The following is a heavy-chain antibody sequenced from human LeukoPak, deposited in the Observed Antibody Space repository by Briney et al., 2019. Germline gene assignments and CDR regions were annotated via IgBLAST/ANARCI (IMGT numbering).Heavy chain of an antibody. V-gene: IGHV3-21*01. CDR1: GFTFTIYS. Sequence: KTGGSLRLSCAAPGFTFTIYSMNWVRQAPGKGLGWVSSINSSRSYIDYADSVKGRFTISRDKATNSLYLRMNRPRAEDTAVYYSEGLPYWDRRIWGQETLVTVSS. J-gene: IGHJ4*02. CDR2: INSSRSYI. CDR3: EGLPYWDRRI. D-gene: IGHD1/OR15-1a*01.